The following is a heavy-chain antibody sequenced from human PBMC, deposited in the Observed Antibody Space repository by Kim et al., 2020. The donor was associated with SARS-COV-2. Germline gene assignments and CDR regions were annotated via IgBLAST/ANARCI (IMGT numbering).Heavy chain of an antibody. V-gene: IGHV1-24*01. CDR2: FDPEDGET. CDR1: GYTLTELS. D-gene: IGHD6-19*01. J-gene: IGHJ6*02. Sequence: ASVKVSCKVSGYTLTELSMHWVRQAPGKGLEWMGGFDPEDGETNYAQKFQGRVTMTEDTSTDTAYMELSSLRSEDTAVYYCATGSSLGGTPGDWRYYYGMDVWGQGTSVTVSS. CDR3: ATGSSLGGTPGDWRYYYGMDV.